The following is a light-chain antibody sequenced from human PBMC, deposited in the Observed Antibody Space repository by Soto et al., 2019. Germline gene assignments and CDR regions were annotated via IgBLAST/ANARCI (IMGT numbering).Light chain of an antibody. CDR1: QSVNSY. CDR3: QQRSSGYT. V-gene: IGKV3-11*01. J-gene: IGKJ2*01. Sequence: IVLTQSLATLSLSPGERATLSCRASQSVNSYLAWYQQAPGQAPRLLIYDASTRATGIPARFSGSGSGTDFTLTISRLEPEDFAVYYCQQRSSGYTFGQGTKLEIK. CDR2: DAS.